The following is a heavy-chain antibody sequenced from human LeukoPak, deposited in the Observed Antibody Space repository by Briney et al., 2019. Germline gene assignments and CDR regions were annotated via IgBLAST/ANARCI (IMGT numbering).Heavy chain of an antibody. J-gene: IGHJ5*02. CDR1: GYTFTGYY. D-gene: IGHD2-15*01. CDR2: INPNSGGT. CDR3: ARECSGGSCYGFDP. V-gene: IGHV1-2*02. Sequence: ASVKVSCKASGYTFTGYYMHWVRQAPGQGLEGMGWINPNSGGTNYAQKFQGRVTMTRDTSISTAYMELSRLRSDDTAVYYCARECSGGSCYGFDPWGQGTLVTVSS.